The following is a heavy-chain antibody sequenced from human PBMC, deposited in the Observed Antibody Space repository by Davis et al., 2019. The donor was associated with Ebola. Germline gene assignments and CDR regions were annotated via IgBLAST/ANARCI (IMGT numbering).Heavy chain of an antibody. D-gene: IGHD3-10*01. CDR2: ISSSSSYI. CDR3: ARDGITMVQGVIDYYYYYGMDV. Sequence: GESLKISCAASGFTFSSYSMNWVRQAPGKGLEWVSSISSSSSYIYYADSVKGRFTISRDNAKNSLYLQMNSPRAEDTAVYYCARDGITMVQGVIDYYYYYGMDVWGQGTTVTVSS. V-gene: IGHV3-21*01. J-gene: IGHJ6*02. CDR1: GFTFSSYS.